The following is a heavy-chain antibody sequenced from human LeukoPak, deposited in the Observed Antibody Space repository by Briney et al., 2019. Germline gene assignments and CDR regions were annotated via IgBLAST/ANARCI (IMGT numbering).Heavy chain of an antibody. D-gene: IGHD3-22*01. CDR1: CGSISSYC. CDR2: IYDSGST. J-gene: IGHJ6*02. CDR3: ARAMNYYASSGYYSLFAMDV. V-gene: IGHV4-59*01. Sequence: PSETLSLTCTISCGSISSYCWSWMRQPPGKGLEFLGYIYDSGSTNYNPSLQSRITISVDTSKKQLSLQLTSVTAADTAVYYCARAMNYYASSGYYSLFAMDVWGQGTTVTVSS.